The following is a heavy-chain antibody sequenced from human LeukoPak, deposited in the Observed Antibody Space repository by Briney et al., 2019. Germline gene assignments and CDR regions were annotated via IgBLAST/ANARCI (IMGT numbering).Heavy chain of an antibody. J-gene: IGHJ4*02. D-gene: IGHD3-9*01. CDR3: ARDPGDTDWYNFDF. Sequence: PSDTLSLTCTVSGGSMSGHFWSWFRRPPGKGLENIGYIHSSGSTNYNPSYKSRVTVSLEMSKNQFSLSLSSVTAADTAVYYCARDPGDTDWYNFDFWDQGILVTVSS. CDR1: GGSMSGHF. V-gene: IGHV4-59*11. CDR2: IHSSGST.